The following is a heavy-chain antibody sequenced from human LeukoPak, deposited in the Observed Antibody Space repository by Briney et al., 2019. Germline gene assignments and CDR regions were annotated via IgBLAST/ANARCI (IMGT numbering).Heavy chain of an antibody. D-gene: IGHD3-10*01. CDR3: ARWFGESISYYFDY. J-gene: IGHJ4*02. Sequence: ASVKVSCKASGGTFSSYAISWVRQAPGQGLEWMGRIIPILGITNYAQKFQGRVTITADKSTSTAYMELSSLRSEDTAVYYCARWFGESISYYFDYWGQGTLVTVSS. CDR1: GGTFSSYA. V-gene: IGHV1-69*04. CDR2: IIPILGIT.